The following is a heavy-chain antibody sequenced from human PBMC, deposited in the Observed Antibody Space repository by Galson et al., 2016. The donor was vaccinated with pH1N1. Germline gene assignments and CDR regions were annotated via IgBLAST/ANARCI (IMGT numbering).Heavy chain of an antibody. J-gene: IGHJ4*02. CDR2: IRYDGSNK. Sequence: GSLRLSCAASGLTFNSYGMHWVRQAPGKGPEWVAFIRYDGSNKYYADSVKGRFTISRDNSKNMLYLQMNSLRTEDTAVYYCAKDRGYSYGRFFDYWGQGALVIVSS. V-gene: IGHV3-30*02. CDR3: AKDRGYSYGRFFDY. D-gene: IGHD5-12*01. CDR1: GLTFNSYG.